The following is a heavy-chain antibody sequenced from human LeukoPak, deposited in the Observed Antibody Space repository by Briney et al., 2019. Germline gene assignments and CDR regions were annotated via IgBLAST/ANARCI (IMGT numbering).Heavy chain of an antibody. Sequence: GGALRLSCAASGFTFSSYAMHWVRQAPGKGLEGVAVISYDGSNKYYADSVKGRFTISRDNSKNTLYLQMNSLRAEDTAVYYCARDPDGGFHPRYGMDVWGQGTTVTVSS. J-gene: IGHJ6*02. CDR3: ARDPDGGFHPRYGMDV. CDR1: GFTFSSYA. V-gene: IGHV3-30*04. D-gene: IGHD2-15*01. CDR2: ISYDGSNK.